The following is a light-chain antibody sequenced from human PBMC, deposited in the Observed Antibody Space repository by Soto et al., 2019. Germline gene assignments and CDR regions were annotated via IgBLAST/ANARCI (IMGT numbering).Light chain of an antibody. V-gene: IGKV1-39*01. CDR1: HNIKTY. CDR3: QQSFSSPPWT. Sequence: DFQLTQYPSSRSPSLRNIVTITFRSSHNIKTYLNWYQQKPGKAPNLLIYAASSLHSGVPSRFSGSGSGTDFTLTISSLQPEDFATYYCQQSFSSPPWTFGQGTKVDI. CDR2: AAS. J-gene: IGKJ1*01.